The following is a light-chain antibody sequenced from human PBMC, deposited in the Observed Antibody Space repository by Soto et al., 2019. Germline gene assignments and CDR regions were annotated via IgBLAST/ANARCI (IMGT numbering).Light chain of an antibody. V-gene: IGLV2-8*01. J-gene: IGLJ1*01. CDR1: SSDVGGYNY. Sequence: QAVPTQAPSARGSPGQTVTISCTGTSSDVGGYNYVSWYQQHPGKAPKLIISQVTNRPSGVPDRFSGSKSGNTASLTVSGLQAEDEAHYYCGSYAGSNNYVFGTG. CDR3: GSYAGSNNYV. CDR2: QVT.